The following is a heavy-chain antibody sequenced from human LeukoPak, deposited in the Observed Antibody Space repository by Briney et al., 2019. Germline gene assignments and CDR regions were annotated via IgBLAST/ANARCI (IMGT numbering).Heavy chain of an antibody. V-gene: IGHV3-30*02. CDR2: IWYDGSNK. CDR3: AKASYYDSSGYYRPDDAFDI. Sequence: GGSLRLSCAASGFTFSSYGMHWVRQAPGKGLEWVAVIWYDGSNKYYADSVKGRFTISRDNSKNTLYLQMNSLRAEDTAVYYCAKASYYDSSGYYRPDDAFDIWGQGTMVTVSS. CDR1: GFTFSSYG. J-gene: IGHJ3*02. D-gene: IGHD3-22*01.